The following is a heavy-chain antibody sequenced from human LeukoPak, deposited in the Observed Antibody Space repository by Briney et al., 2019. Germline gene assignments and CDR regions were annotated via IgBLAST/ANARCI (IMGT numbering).Heavy chain of an antibody. V-gene: IGHV4-34*01. CDR1: GGSFSGYS. CDR2: INQRRNT. J-gene: IGHJ2*01. D-gene: IGHD6-19*01. CDR3: ARNGWHAWYFDL. Sequence: SETLSLTCVVYGGSFSGYSWSWIRQPPGKGLEWIGEINQRRNTNYNPSLKSRVTISIDTSKNQFSLKLSSVTAADTAVYYCARNGWHAWYFDLWGRGTLVTVSS.